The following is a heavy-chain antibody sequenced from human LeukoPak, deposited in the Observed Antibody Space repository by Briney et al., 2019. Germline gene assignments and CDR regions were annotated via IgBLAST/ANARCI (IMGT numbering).Heavy chain of an antibody. CDR2: ISYDGSNK. CDR1: GFTFSSYA. D-gene: IGHD2-21*02. J-gene: IGHJ4*02. V-gene: IGHV3-30-3*01. Sequence: PGRSLRLSCAASGFTFSSYAMHWVRRTPGKGLEWVAVISYDGSNKYYADSVKGRFTISRDNSKNTLYLQMNSLRAEDTAVYYCAKGSIGDSFFDYWGQGTLVTVSS. CDR3: AKGSIGDSFFDY.